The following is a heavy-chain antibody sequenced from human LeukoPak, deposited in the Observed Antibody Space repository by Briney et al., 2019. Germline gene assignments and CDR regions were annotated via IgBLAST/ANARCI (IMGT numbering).Heavy chain of an antibody. CDR3: ARGGYYYDSSAYNS. D-gene: IGHD3-22*01. V-gene: IGHV3-30*03. CDR1: GFTFSSYG. CDR2: ISYDGSNK. J-gene: IGHJ4*02. Sequence: PGGSLRLSCAASGFTFSSYGMYWVRQAPGKGLEWVAVISYDGSNKYYADSVKGRFTISRDNSKNTLFLQMNSLRAEDTAVFYCARGGYYYDSSAYNSWGQGTLVTVPS.